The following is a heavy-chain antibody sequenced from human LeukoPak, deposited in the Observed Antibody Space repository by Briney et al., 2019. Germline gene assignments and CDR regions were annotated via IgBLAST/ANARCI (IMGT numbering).Heavy chain of an antibody. CDR2: IGLSSTTI. V-gene: IGHV3-48*03. D-gene: IGHD3-10*01. J-gene: IGHJ5*01. CDR3: ARGYGSGIFYS. Sequence: GGSLRLSCAVSGFPFSSHDMSWVRQAPGKGLEWVSYIGLSSTTIYYADSVKGRFTISRDNAKNSVYVQMNSLRVEHTAIYDCARGYGSGIFYSWGQGALVTVSS. CDR1: GFPFSSHD.